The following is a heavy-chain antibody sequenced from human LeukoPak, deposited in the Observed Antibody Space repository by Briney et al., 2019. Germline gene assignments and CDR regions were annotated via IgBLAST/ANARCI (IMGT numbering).Heavy chain of an antibody. Sequence: GALRLSCEASGFPFSTYWMTWVRQAPGKGLEWVANIKEDGSEKYYVDSVKGRFIISRDNAKNSLYLQMYSLRAEDTAVYYCARDPTYYSDLAQCWGQGTLVTVSS. CDR2: IKEDGSEK. D-gene: IGHD3-22*01. CDR1: GFPFSTYW. V-gene: IGHV3-7*01. J-gene: IGHJ4*02. CDR3: ARDPTYYSDLAQC.